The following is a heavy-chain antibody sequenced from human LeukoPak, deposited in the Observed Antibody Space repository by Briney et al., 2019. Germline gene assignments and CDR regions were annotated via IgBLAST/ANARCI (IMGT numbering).Heavy chain of an antibody. J-gene: IGHJ4*02. V-gene: IGHV4-61*02. D-gene: IGHD3-10*01. CDR3: AREYGSGRAFDY. CDR1: GGSISSGSYY. Sequence: SETLSLTCTVSGGSISSGSYYWSWIRQPAGKGLEWIGRIYTSGSTNYNPSLKSRVTISVDTSKNQFSLKLSSVTAADTAVYYCAREYGSGRAFDYWGQGTLVTVSS. CDR2: IYTSGST.